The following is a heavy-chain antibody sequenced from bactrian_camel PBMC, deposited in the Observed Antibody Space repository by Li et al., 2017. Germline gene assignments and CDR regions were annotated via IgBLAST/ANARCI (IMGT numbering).Heavy chain of an antibody. V-gene: IGHV3S19*01. CDR3: AADVDSVCYDYSY. CDR2: IYTRGLIA. D-gene: IGHD5*01. Sequence: DVQLVESGGGSVEAGGSLRLSCTLSGDRPGNRCVAWFRQRPGNEREGVVGIYTRGLIAYLSDSAKGRFTVSKDNAKNTLYLQMISLKPEDTAMYYCAADVDSVCYDYSYWGQGTQVTVS. J-gene: IGHJ4*01. CDR1: GDRPGNRC.